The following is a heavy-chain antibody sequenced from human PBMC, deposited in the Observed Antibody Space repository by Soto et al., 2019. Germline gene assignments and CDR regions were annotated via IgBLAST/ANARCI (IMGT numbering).Heavy chain of an antibody. CDR3: ARVFSSGSGWMYYFDF. Sequence: QVQLQESGPGLVKPSETLSLTCTVSSDSIAGENWWSWVRQPPGLGLEWLGEVFHTGGTNYNPSLKSRVTMEVEKSKKQFSLTLISAAAADTAVYYCARVFSSGSGWMYYFDFWGQGTLVSVSS. CDR2: VFHTGGT. CDR1: SDSIAGENW. J-gene: IGHJ4*02. V-gene: IGHV4-4*02. D-gene: IGHD6-19*01.